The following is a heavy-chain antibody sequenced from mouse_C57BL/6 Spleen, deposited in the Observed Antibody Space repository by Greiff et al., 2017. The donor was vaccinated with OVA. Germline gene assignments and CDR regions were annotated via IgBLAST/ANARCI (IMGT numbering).Heavy chain of an antibody. Sequence: EVKLQESGGGLVKPGGSLKLSCAASGFTFSSYTMSWVRQTPEKRLEWVATISGGGGNTYYPDSVKGRFTISRDNAKNTLYLQMSSLRSEDTALYYWARHYGNYFDYWGQGTTLTVSS. CDR1: GFTFSSYT. V-gene: IGHV5-9*01. CDR2: ISGGGGNT. D-gene: IGHD2-1*01. J-gene: IGHJ2*01. CDR3: ARHYGNYFDY.